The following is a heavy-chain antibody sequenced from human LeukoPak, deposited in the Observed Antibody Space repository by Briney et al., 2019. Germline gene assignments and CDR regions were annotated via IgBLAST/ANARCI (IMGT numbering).Heavy chain of an antibody. CDR2: ISAHNGNT. CDR1: GYTFTSYG. J-gene: IGHJ4*02. Sequence: ASVKVSCKASGYTFTSYGISWVRQAPGQGLEWMGWISAHNGNTNYEEKVQGRVTMTTDTSTSTAYMELRSLRSDDTAVYYCARVLRYYGSGSYQGDYYFDYWGQGTLVTVSS. V-gene: IGHV1-18*01. CDR3: ARVLRYYGSGSYQGDYYFDY. D-gene: IGHD3-10*01.